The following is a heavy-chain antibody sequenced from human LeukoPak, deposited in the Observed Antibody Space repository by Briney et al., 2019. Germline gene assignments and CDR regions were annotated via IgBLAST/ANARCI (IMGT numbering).Heavy chain of an antibody. D-gene: IGHD3-9*01. J-gene: IGHJ3*02. CDR3: ARWNYDILTGYQDAFDI. Sequence: GGSLRLSCAASGFTFSSYAMSWVRQAPRKGLEWVSAISGSGGSTYYADSVKGRFTISRDNSKNTLYLQMNSLRAEDTAVYYCARWNYDILTGYQDAFDIWGQGTMVAVSS. V-gene: IGHV3-23*01. CDR1: GFTFSSYA. CDR2: ISGSGGST.